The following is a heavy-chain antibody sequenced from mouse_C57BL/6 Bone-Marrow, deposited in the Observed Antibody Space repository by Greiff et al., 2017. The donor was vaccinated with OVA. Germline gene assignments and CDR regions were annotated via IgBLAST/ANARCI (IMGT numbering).Heavy chain of an antibody. V-gene: IGHV1-7*01. J-gene: IGHJ2*01. CDR2: INPSSGYT. CDR3: ARQITTVVPYFDY. Sequence: VQRVESGAELAKPGASVKLSCKASGYTFTSYWMHWVKQRPGQGLEWIGYINPSSGYTKYNQKFKDKATLTADKSSSTAYMQLSSLTYEDSAVYYCARQITTVVPYFDYWGQGTTLTVSS. CDR1: GYTFTSYW. D-gene: IGHD1-1*01.